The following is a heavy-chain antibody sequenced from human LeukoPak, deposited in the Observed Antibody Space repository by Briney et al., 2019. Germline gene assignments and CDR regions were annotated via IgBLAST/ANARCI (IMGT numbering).Heavy chain of an antibody. CDR1: GFTFSSYT. CDR3: APLGADYGGNWFDP. CDR2: ISTSSSYI. Sequence: PGGSLRLSCAASGFTFSSYTFNWVRQAPGKGLEWVSFISTSSSYIYYADSVKGRFTISRDNAKNSMYLQMNSLRAEDTAVYYCAPLGADYGGNWFDPWGQGTLVTVSS. V-gene: IGHV3-21*01. D-gene: IGHD4-23*01. J-gene: IGHJ5*02.